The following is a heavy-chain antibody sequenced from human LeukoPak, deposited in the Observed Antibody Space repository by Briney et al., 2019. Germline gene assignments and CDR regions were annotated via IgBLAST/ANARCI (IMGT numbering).Heavy chain of an antibody. CDR2: ISSSGSTI. V-gene: IGHV3-48*03. CDR3: ARLYAYSYGYSDY. D-gene: IGHD5-18*01. CDR1: RFTFSSYE. Sequence: GGSLRLSCAASRFTFSSYEMNWVRQAPGKGLEWVSYISSSGSTIYYADSVKGRFTISRDNAKNSLYLQMNSLRAEDTAVYYCARLYAYSYGYSDYWGQGTLVTVSS. J-gene: IGHJ4*02.